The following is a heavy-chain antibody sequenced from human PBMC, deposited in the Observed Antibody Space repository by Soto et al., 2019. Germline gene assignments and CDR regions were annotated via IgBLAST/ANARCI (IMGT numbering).Heavy chain of an antibody. CDR3: AASRPYDSSEYSCFHYGMDV. Sequence: EVQLAESGGDLVQPGRSLRLSCAASGFTVYDYAVHWVRQVPGKGLQWVSGLSWNGVTIGYADSVKGRFTISRDNAKKFLYLQMHGLRPADTAFSYCAASRPYDSSEYSCFHYGMDVWGLATTVSVS. J-gene: IGHJ6*02. CDR2: LSWNGVTI. D-gene: IGHD3-22*01. CDR1: GFTVYDYA. V-gene: IGHV3-9*01.